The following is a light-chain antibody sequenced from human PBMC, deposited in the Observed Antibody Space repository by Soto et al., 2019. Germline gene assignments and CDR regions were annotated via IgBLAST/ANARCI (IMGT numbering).Light chain of an antibody. J-gene: IGKJ4*01. CDR3: QQRINLLT. CDR2: DAS. Sequence: EIVLTQSPAPLSLSPGERATLSCRASQSVSSYLAWYQQKPGQAPRLLIYDASNRATGIPARFSGSGSGTDFTLTISSLGPEDFAVYYCQQRINLLTFGGGTKVEIK. CDR1: QSVSSY. V-gene: IGKV3-11*01.